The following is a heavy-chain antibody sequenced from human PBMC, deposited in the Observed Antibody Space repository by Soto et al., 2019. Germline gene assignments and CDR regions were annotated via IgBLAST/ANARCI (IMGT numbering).Heavy chain of an antibody. CDR2: INHSGST. Sequence: PSETLSLTCAVYGGSFSGYYWSWIRQPPGKGLEWIGEINHSGSTNYNPSLKSRVTISVDTSKNQFSLKLSSVTAADTAVYYCARDGVVVVAAMFYYYYGMDVWGQGTTVTVS. CDR1: GGSFSGYY. V-gene: IGHV4-34*01. J-gene: IGHJ6*02. D-gene: IGHD2-15*01. CDR3: ARDGVVVVAAMFYYYYGMDV.